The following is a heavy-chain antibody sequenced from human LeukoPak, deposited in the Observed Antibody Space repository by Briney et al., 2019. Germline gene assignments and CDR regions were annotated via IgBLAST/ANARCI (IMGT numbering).Heavy chain of an antibody. CDR3: ARDSGYGFDY. CDR2: ISSSSSYI. CDR1: GFTFSSYS. Sequence: GGSLRLSCAASGFTFSSYSMNWVRQAPGKGLEWVSSISSSSSYIYYADSVKGRFTISRENAKSSLYLQMNGLRAGDTAVYYCARDSGYGFDYWGQGTLVTVSS. V-gene: IGHV3-21*01. D-gene: IGHD5-12*01. J-gene: IGHJ4*02.